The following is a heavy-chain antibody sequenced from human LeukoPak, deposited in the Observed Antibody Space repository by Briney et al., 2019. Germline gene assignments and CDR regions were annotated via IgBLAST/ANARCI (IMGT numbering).Heavy chain of an antibody. Sequence: GGSLRLSCAASGFTFSSYAMHWVRQAPGKGLEYVSAISSNGGSTYYGNSVKGRFTISRDNSKNTLYLQMGSLRAEDMAVYYCARGYDFWSGYWSHSDYWGQGTLVTVSS. J-gene: IGHJ4*02. CDR2: ISSNGGST. CDR1: GFTFSSYA. CDR3: ARGYDFWSGYWSHSDY. D-gene: IGHD3-3*01. V-gene: IGHV3-64*01.